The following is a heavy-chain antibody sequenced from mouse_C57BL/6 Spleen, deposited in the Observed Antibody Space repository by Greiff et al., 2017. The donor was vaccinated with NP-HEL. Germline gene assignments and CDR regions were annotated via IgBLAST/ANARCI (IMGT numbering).Heavy chain of an antibody. CDR2: IYPGDGDT. D-gene: IGHD2-4*01. J-gene: IGHJ3*01. Sequence: QVQLQQSGAELVKPGASMTISCKASGYAFSSYWMNWVKQRPGKGLEWIGQIYPGDGDTNYNGKFKGKATLTADKSSSTAYMQLSSLTSEDSAVYFCARFDYDGAWFAYWGQGTLVTVSA. V-gene: IGHV1-80*01. CDR3: ARFDYDGAWFAY. CDR1: GYAFSSYW.